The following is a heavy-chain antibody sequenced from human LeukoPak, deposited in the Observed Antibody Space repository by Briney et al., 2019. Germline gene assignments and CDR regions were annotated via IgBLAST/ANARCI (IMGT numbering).Heavy chain of an antibody. J-gene: IGHJ4*02. D-gene: IGHD3-22*01. CDR2: ISWNSGSI. V-gene: IGHV3-9*01. Sequence: PGGSLRLSCAASGFTFDDYAMHWVRQAPGKGLEWVSGISWNSGSIGYADSVKGRFTISRDNAKNSLYLQMNSLRAEDTALYYCATQTYDSSGYYYRYWGQGTLVTVSS. CDR3: ATQTYDSSGYYYRY. CDR1: GFTFDDYA.